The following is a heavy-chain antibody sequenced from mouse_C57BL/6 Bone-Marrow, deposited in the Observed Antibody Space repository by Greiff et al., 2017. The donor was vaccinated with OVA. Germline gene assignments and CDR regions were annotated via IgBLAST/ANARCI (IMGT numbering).Heavy chain of an antibody. V-gene: IGHV1-26*01. CDR1: GYTFTDYY. Sequence: VQLQQSGPELVKPGASVKISCKASGYTFTDYYMNWVKQSHGKSLEWIGDINPNNGGTSYNQKFKGKATLTVDKSSSTAYMELRSLTTEDYAVDYCARGNYYGSRYWYFDVWGTGTTVTVSS. CDR3: ARGNYYGSRYWYFDV. CDR2: INPNNGGT. J-gene: IGHJ1*03. D-gene: IGHD1-1*01.